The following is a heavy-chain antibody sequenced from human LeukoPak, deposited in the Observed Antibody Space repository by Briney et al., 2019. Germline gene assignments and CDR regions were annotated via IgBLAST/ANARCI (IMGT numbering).Heavy chain of an antibody. J-gene: IGHJ4*02. CDR3: AREGFDY. Sequence: ASVKVSCKASGYTFTNYDINWVRQATGQGLEWTGYMNPNSGNSAYAQKFQGRVTITTDASISTAYMELSGLRSEDTALYYCAREGFDYWGQGTLVTVSS. CDR1: GYTFTNYD. V-gene: IGHV1-8*03. CDR2: MNPNSGNS.